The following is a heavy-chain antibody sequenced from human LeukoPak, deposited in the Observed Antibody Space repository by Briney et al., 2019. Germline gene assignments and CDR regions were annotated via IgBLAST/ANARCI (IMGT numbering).Heavy chain of an antibody. CDR3: TRVRYDILTGYYLFDY. CDR2: IRSKAYGETT. CDR1: GFTFRDYA. Sequence: GGSLRLSCTASGFTFRDYAMNWVRQAPGKGLEWVGFIRSKAYGETTEYAASVKGRFTISRDDSKSIAYLQIHSLKTEDTAVYYCTRVRYDILTGYYLFDYWGQGTLVTVSS. J-gene: IGHJ4*02. D-gene: IGHD3-9*01. V-gene: IGHV3-49*04.